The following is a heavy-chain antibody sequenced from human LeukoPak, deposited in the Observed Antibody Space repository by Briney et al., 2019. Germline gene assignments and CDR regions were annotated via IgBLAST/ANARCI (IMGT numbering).Heavy chain of an antibody. CDR3: AKGEAVRGVDDFDY. D-gene: IGHD3-10*01. CDR1: GFTFSSYS. J-gene: IGHJ4*02. Sequence: GGSLRLSCAASGFTFSSYSMNWVRQAPGKGLEWVSSISSSSSYIYYADSVKGRFTISRDNAKNSLYLQMNSLRAEDTALYYCAKGEAVRGVDDFDYWGQGTLVTVSS. V-gene: IGHV3-21*04. CDR2: ISSSSSYI.